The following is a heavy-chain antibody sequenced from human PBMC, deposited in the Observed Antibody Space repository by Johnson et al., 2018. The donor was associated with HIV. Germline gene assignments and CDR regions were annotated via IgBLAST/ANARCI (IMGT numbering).Heavy chain of an antibody. CDR2: ISHDESNK. D-gene: IGHD6-19*01. J-gene: IGHJ3*02. Sequence: QVQLVESGGGLVQPGGSLRLSCAASGFTVSSNYMSWVRQAPGKGLEWVADISHDESNKYYADSVKGRFTISRDNSNNMVYLQMGSLRAEDMAVYYCARDSFIAVTLSDAFDIWGQGTVVTVSS. V-gene: IGHV3-30*03. CDR1: GFTVSSNY. CDR3: ARDSFIAVTLSDAFDI.